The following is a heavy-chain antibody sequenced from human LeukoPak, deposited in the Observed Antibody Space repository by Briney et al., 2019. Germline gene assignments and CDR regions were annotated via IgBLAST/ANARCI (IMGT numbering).Heavy chain of an antibody. CDR3: AHQWSDAFDI. J-gene: IGHJ3*02. D-gene: IGHD2-15*01. CDR2: IYYSGST. CDR1: GGSVSSGYYY. V-gene: IGHV4-39*07. Sequence: SETLSLTCTVSGGSVSSGYYYWGWIRQPPGKGLEWIGSIYYSGSTYYNPSLKSRVTISVDTSKNQFSLKLSSVTAADTAVYYCAHQWSDAFDIWGQGTMVTVSS.